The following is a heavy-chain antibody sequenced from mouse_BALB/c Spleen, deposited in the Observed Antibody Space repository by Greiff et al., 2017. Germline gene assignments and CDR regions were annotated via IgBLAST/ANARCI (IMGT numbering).Heavy chain of an antibody. D-gene: IGHD3-3*01. CDR1: GFNIKDTY. CDR2: IDPANGNT. CDR3: ARGIRAYFDY. Sequence: VQLKESGAELVKPGASVKLSCTASGFNIKDTYMHWVKQRPEQGLEWIGRIDPANGNTKYDPKFQGKATITADTSSNTAYLQLSSLTSEDTAVYYCARGIRAYFDYWGQGTTLTVSS. V-gene: IGHV14-3*02. J-gene: IGHJ2*01.